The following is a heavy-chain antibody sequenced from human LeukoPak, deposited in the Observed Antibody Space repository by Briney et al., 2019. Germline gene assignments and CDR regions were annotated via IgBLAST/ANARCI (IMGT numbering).Heavy chain of an antibody. J-gene: IGHJ4*02. CDR2: IYYSGST. D-gene: IGHD3-22*01. Sequence: SETLSLTCTVSGGSISSGDYYWSWIRQPPGKGLEWIGFIYYSGSTYYNPSLKSRVTISVDTSKNQFSLKLSSVTAADTAVYYCARVELWPYYDSSGYIDYWGQGTLVTVSS. CDR3: ARVELWPYYDSSGYIDY. CDR1: GGSISSGDYY. V-gene: IGHV4-30-4*08.